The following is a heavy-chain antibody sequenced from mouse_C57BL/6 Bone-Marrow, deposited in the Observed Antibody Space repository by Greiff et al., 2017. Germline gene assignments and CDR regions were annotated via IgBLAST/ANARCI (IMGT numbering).Heavy chain of an antibody. J-gene: IGHJ4*01. D-gene: IGHD2-4*01. V-gene: IGHV2-2*01. CDR1: GFSLTSYG. CDR2: LWSGGST. Sequence: QVQLKESGPGLVQPSQSLSITCTVSGFSLTSYGVHWVRQSPGKGLEWLGVLWSGGSTDYNAAFISRLSISKDNSKSQVFFKMNSLQADDTAIYYCARNPLITTRGYYAMDYWGQGTSVTVSS. CDR3: ARNPLITTRGYYAMDY.